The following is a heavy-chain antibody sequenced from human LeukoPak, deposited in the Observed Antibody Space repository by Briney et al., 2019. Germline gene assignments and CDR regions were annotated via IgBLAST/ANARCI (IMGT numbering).Heavy chain of an antibody. CDR1: GFTFSSYA. CDR3: ARVLDGYYFDY. V-gene: IGHV3-23*01. J-gene: IGHJ4*02. Sequence: GGSLRLSCAASGFTFSSYAMSWVRQAPGKGLEWVSGISGSGGSTYYADSVKGRFTISRDNSKNTLYLQMNSLRAEDTAVYYCARVLDGYYFDYWGQGTLVTVSS. CDR2: ISGSGGST. D-gene: IGHD5-24*01.